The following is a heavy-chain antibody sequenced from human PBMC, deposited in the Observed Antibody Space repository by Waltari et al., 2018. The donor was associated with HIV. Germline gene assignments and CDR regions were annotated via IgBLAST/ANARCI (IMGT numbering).Heavy chain of an antibody. J-gene: IGHJ4*02. Sequence: QLQLQESGPGLVKPSETLSLTCTVSGDSISSRTYYWGWSRQPPGKGLEWIGSVYSGGTPYYSPSLKRRVVISVDTSKNHFSLRLSSVTAADTAVYFCASSGSSTLDNWGQGTLVCVSS. CDR3: ASSGSSTLDN. D-gene: IGHD6-19*01. CDR1: GDSISSRTYY. CDR2: VYSGGTP. V-gene: IGHV4-39*02.